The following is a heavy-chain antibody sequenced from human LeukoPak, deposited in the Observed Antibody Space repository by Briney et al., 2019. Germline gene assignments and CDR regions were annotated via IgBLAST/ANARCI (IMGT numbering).Heavy chain of an antibody. V-gene: IGHV3-21*01. J-gene: IGHJ6*02. D-gene: IGHD2/OR15-2a*01. Sequence: PGGSLRLSCAASGFSFSNYNMNWVRQAPGKGLEWVSSISSTSNYINYADLVKGRFTISRDNAKNSLYLQMNSLRAEDTALCYCARDHQWYENINYFGMDVWGQGTTVTVSS. CDR3: ARDHQWYENINYFGMDV. CDR1: GFSFSNYN. CDR2: ISSTSNYI.